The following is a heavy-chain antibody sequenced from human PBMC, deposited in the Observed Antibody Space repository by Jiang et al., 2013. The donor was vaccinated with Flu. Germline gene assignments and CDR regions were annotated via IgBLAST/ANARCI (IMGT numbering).Heavy chain of an antibody. CDR3: AHQEIAAAGVEYFQH. V-gene: IGHV2-5*02. CDR1: GFSLSTSGVG. D-gene: IGHD6-13*01. J-gene: IGHJ1*01. Sequence: KPTQTLTLTCTFSGFSLSTSGVGVGWIRQPPGKALEWLALIYWDDDKRYSPSLKSRLTITKDTSKNQVVLTMTNMDPVDTATYYCAHQEIAAAGVEYFQHWGQGTLVTVSS. CDR2: IYWDDDK.